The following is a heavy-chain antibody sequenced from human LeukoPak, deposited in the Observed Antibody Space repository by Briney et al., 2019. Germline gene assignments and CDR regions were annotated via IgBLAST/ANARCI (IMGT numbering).Heavy chain of an antibody. J-gene: IGHJ4*02. V-gene: IGHV4-38-2*01. CDR1: NYSISSGYY. CDR3: ARIRMITFGGVIVRTYYFDY. D-gene: IGHD3-16*02. CDR2: IYLRGNT. Sequence: SETLSLTCAVSNYSISSGYYWGWIRQPPGRGLEWIGSIYLRGNTYYNPSLKSRVTISVDTSKNQFSLKLSSVTAADTAVYYCARIRMITFGGVIVRTYYFDYWGQGTLVIVSS.